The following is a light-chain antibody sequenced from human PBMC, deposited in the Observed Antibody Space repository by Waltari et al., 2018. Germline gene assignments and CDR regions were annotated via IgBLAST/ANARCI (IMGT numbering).Light chain of an antibody. V-gene: IGLV1-40*01. CDR1: SANMGAGYE. Sequence: QSALTQPPSVTGARGQRVTIPCTGSSANMGAGYEGTCYQHLPGTAPKFLIYGHSHRPSGVPDRFSASKSGTSASLAIIGLQAEDEGNYYCQSFDSNLGVLFGGGTKLTVL. CDR3: QSFDSNLGVL. CDR2: GHS. J-gene: IGLJ2*01.